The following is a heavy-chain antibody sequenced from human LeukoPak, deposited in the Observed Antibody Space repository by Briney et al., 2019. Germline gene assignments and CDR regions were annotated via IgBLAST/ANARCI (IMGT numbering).Heavy chain of an antibody. J-gene: IGHJ1*01. CDR2: IRGSGGGT. CDR1: GFTFSSYA. Sequence: PGGSLRLSCAVSGFTFSSYAMTWVRQAPGRGLEWVSYIRGSGGGTDYADSVRGRFTISRDNSKNTLYLQMNSLRAEDTAIYYCSRDPNGDYVGAFDFQRWGQGTLVTVSS. D-gene: IGHD4-17*01. V-gene: IGHV3-23*01. CDR3: SRDPNGDYVGAFDFQR.